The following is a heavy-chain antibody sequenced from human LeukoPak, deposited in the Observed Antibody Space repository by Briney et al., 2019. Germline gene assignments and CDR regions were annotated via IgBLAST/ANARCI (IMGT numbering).Heavy chain of an antibody. D-gene: IGHD3-9*01. CDR3: AKHYDILTGYRAEYFHH. Sequence: GGSLRLSCAASGFTFDHYGMSWVRQAPGKGLEWVSGISGSGGRTYYADSVKGRFTISRDNSKNTLYLQMNSLRAEDTAVYHCAKHYDILTGYRAEYFHHWGQGTLVTVSS. V-gene: IGHV3-23*01. CDR1: GFTFDHYG. J-gene: IGHJ1*01. CDR2: ISGSGGRT.